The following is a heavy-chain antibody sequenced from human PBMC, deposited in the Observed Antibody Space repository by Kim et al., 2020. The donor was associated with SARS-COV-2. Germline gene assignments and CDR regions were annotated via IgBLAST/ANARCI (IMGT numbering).Heavy chain of an antibody. Sequence: GGSLRLSCAASGFTFSSYAMSWVRQAPGKGLEWVSAISGSGGSTYYADSVKGRFTISRDNSKNTLYLQMNSLRAEDTAVYYCEKVVDILTGIWFDPWGQGTLVTVSS. CDR2: ISGSGGST. CDR1: GFTFSSYA. V-gene: IGHV3-23*01. CDR3: EKVVDILTGIWFDP. J-gene: IGHJ5*02. D-gene: IGHD3-9*01.